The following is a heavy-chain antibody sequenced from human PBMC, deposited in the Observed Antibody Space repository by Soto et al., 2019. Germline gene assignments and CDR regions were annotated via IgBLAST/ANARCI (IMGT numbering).Heavy chain of an antibody. D-gene: IGHD3-3*01. CDR3: AHRVLRTVFGCVTTTAIYFDF. Sequence: QITLNESGPTVVRPTEPLTLTCRFSGFSLTTSGVGVGWIRQSPGKAPEWLALIYWDDDKRYSASLKSRLTIAKDTSKNQVVLTVSDLDPTDTATYYCAHRVLRTVFGCVTTTAIYFDFWGQGAPGAVSS. CDR1: GFSLTTSGVG. J-gene: IGHJ4*02. V-gene: IGHV2-5*02. CDR2: IYWDDDK.